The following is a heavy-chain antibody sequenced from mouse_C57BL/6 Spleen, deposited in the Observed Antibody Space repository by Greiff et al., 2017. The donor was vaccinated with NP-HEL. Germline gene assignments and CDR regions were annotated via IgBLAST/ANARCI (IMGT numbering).Heavy chain of an antibody. CDR2: ISSGGSYT. V-gene: IGHV5-6*01. D-gene: IGHD1-1*01. CDR1: GFTFSSYG. CDR3: ARQASLYYYGSSYFDY. J-gene: IGHJ2*01. Sequence: EVQGVESGGDLVKPGGSLKLSCAASGFTFSSYGMSWVRQTPDKRLEWVATISSGGSYTYYPDSVKGRFTISRDTAKNTLYLQMSSLTSEDTAMYDCARQASLYYYGSSYFDYWGQGTTLTVSS.